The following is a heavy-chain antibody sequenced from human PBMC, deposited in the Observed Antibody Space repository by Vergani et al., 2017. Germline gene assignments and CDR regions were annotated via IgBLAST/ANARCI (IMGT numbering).Heavy chain of an antibody. V-gene: IGHV4-61*02. CDR2: IHTSGST. CDR3: ARGSXLGGSCYEPLFDY. Sequence: QVQLQESGPGLVKPSQTLALTCTVPGGSINSHNYYWSWIRQPAGKGLEWIGRIHTSGSTNYNPSLKSRVTMSEDPSKNQFSLNLTSVTAADTAVYFYARGSXLGGSCYEPLFDYWGQGILVTVSS. D-gene: IGHD2-15*01. J-gene: IGHJ4*02. CDR1: GGSINSHNYY.